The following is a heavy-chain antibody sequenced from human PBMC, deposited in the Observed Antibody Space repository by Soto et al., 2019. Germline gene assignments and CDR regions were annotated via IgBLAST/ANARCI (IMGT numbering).Heavy chain of an antibody. CDR3: ARDVAYKGNDGGWFDH. Sequence: QVQLVQSGAEVKKPGASVKVSCKASGYTFTSYGISWVRQASGQGLEWMGWISAYNGNTKYAQKLQGRVTMTTDTATSTAYMELRSLRPDDRAVYYCARDVAYKGNDGGWFDHWGQGTLVTVSS. CDR1: GYTFTSYG. V-gene: IGHV1-18*01. CDR2: ISAYNGNT. J-gene: IGHJ5*02. D-gene: IGHD1-1*01.